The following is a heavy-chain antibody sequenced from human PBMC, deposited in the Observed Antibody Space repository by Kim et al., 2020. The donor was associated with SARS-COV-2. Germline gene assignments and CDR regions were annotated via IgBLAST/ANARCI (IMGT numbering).Heavy chain of an antibody. V-gene: IGHV3-23*01. Sequence: GGSLRLSGAEDRFTFSNYAMSWVRQAPGKGLEWVSGIFGSGSGKYYTDSVKGRFTISRDNSKNMLYLQMSNLRAEDTAVYFCAKHLHVTSVTFSLYFELWGRGTLVTVSS. CDR1: RFTFSNYA. J-gene: IGHJ2*01. CDR2: IFGSGSGK. D-gene: IGHD2-2*01. CDR3: AKHLHVTSVTFSLYFEL.